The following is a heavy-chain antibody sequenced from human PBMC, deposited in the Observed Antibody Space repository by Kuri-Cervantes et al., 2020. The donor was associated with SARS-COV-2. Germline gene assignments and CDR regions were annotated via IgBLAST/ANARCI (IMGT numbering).Heavy chain of an antibody. V-gene: IGHV4-38-2*01. J-gene: IGHJ3*02. D-gene: IGHD2-2*01. Sequence: SQTLSLTCAVSGYSIRSGYYWGWIRQHPGKGLEWIGSIYHSWSTYYNPSLKSRVTISVDTSKNQFSLKLSSVTAADTAVYYCARQDLLDFSSTSCSFDAFDIWGQGTMVTVSS. CDR2: IYHSWST. CDR1: GYSIRSGYY. CDR3: ARQDLLDFSSTSCSFDAFDI.